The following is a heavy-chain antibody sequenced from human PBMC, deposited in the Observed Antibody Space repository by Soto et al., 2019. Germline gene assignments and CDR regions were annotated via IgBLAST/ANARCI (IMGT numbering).Heavy chain of an antibody. CDR2: IYYSGST. V-gene: IGHV4-31*03. CDR3: ASLDILTGYYPGY. CDR1: GGSISSGGYY. D-gene: IGHD3-9*01. J-gene: IGHJ4*02. Sequence: SETLSLTCTVSGGSISSGGYYWSWIRQHPGKGLEWIGYIYYSGSTYYNPSLKSRVTISVDKSKNQFSLKLSSVTAADTAVYYCASLDILTGYYPGYWGQGTLVTVSS.